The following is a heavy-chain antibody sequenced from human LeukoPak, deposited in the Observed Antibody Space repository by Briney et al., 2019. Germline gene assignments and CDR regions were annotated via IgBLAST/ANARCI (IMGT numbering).Heavy chain of an antibody. CDR2: ISSSSSYI. V-gene: IGHV3-21*01. CDR3: AREGSNELWLVIDAFDI. Sequence: GGSLRLSCAASGFTFSSYSMNWVRQAPGKGLEWVSSISSSSSYIYYADSVKGRFTISRDNAKNSLYLQMNSLRAEDTAVYYCAREGSNELWLVIDAFDIWGQGTMVTVSS. D-gene: IGHD6-19*01. CDR1: GFTFSSYS. J-gene: IGHJ3*02.